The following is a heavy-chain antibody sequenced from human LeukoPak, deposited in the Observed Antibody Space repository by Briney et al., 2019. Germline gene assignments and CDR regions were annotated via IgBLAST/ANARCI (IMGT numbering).Heavy chain of an antibody. D-gene: IGHD6-13*01. Sequence: GESLKISCKGAGYSLTSYWIGWVRQMPGKGLEWMGIIYPGDSDTRYSPSFQGQITTSADKSLGPAYLKWSTLKASDTAMYYCARLALDSSSCYSNWFDPWGQGTLVTVSS. J-gene: IGHJ5*02. CDR1: GYSLTSYW. CDR2: IYPGDSDT. V-gene: IGHV5-51*01. CDR3: ARLALDSSSCYSNWFDP.